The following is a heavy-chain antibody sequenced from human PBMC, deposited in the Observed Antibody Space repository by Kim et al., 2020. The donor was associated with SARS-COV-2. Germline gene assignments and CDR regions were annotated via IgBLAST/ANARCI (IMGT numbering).Heavy chain of an antibody. CDR3: TTDADYYGSGSLDY. D-gene: IGHD3-10*01. Sequence: AAPVKGRFTISRDDSKNTLYLQMNSLKTEDTAVYYCTTDADYYGSGSLDYWGQGTLVTVSS. J-gene: IGHJ4*02. V-gene: IGHV3-15*01.